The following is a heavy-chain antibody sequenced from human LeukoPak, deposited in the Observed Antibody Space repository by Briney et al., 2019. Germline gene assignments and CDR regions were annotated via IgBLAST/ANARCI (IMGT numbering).Heavy chain of an antibody. Sequence: SETLSLTCAVYGGSFSGYYWSWIRQPPGKGLEWIGEINHSGSTNYNPSLKSRVTISVDTSKNQFSLKLSSVTAADTAVYYCASVRYSSGWYARHAFDIWGQGTMVTVSS. D-gene: IGHD6-19*01. CDR3: ASVRYSSGWYARHAFDI. CDR1: GGSFSGYY. J-gene: IGHJ3*02. V-gene: IGHV4-34*01. CDR2: INHSGST.